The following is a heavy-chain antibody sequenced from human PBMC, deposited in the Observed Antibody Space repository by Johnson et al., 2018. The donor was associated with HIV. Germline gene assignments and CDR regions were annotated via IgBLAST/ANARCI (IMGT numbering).Heavy chain of an antibody. CDR2: INWNGGST. CDR3: ARENYYDILNDAFDI. CDR1: GFTFDDYG. Sequence: MQLVESGGGVVRPRGSLRLSCAASGFTFDDYGMSWVRQAPGKGLEWVSGINWNGGSTGYADSVKGRFTISRDNAKNSLYLQMNSLRAEDTALYYCARENYYDILNDAFDIWGQGTMVTVSS. D-gene: IGHD3-22*01. J-gene: IGHJ3*02. V-gene: IGHV3-20*04.